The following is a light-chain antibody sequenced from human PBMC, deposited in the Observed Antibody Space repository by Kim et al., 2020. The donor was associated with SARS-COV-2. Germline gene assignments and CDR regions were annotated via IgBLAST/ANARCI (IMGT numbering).Light chain of an antibody. J-gene: IGKJ4*01. CDR1: QGIGSW. V-gene: IGKV1-12*01. Sequence: DIQMTQSPSSVSASVGDRVTITCRPSQGIGSWLAWYQQKLGKAPKLLIYAASSLQSGVPSRFSGSGSGTYFTLTISSLQPEDFAAYFCQQANSFPRAFGGGTKVDIK. CDR3: QQANSFPRA. CDR2: AAS.